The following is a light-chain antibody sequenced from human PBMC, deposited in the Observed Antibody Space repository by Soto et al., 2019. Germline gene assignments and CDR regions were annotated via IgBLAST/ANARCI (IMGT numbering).Light chain of an antibody. CDR3: QQYDNWPLT. CDR1: QSVSSN. CDR2: GAS. V-gene: IGKV3-15*01. Sequence: EIVMTQSPATLPVSPGERATLSCRASQSVSSNLAWYQQKPGQAPRFLIYGASTRATGIPARFSGSGFGTEFTLTISSLQSEDFAVYYCQQYDNWPLTFGGGTKVDIK. J-gene: IGKJ4*01.